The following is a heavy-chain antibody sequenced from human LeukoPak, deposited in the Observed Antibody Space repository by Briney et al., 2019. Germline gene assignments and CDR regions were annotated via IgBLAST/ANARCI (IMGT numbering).Heavy chain of an antibody. J-gene: IGHJ6*02. CDR3: ATIPAGVYYYGMDV. CDR2: IIPIFGTA. CDR1: GYTFTGYY. Sequence: SVKVSCKASGYTFTGYYMHRVRQAPGQGLEWMGGIIPIFGTANYAQKFQGRVTITADESTSTAYMELSSLRSEDTAVYYCATIPAGVYYYGMDVWGQGTTVTVSS. V-gene: IGHV1-69*13. D-gene: IGHD2-2*01.